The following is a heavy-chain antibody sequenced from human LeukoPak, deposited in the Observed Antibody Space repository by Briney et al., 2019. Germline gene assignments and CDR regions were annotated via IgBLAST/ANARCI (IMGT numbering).Heavy chain of an antibody. V-gene: IGHV3-30*18. CDR2: ISYDGSNK. J-gene: IGHJ4*02. CDR3: VKLAYCSSASCADKPDTVALLDH. Sequence: GRSLRLSCAASGFTFSSYGMHWVRQAPGKGLEWVAVISYDGSNKYYADSVKGRFTISRDNSKNTLYLQMNSLRTDDTALYYCVKLAYCSSASCADKPDTVALLDHWGQGTLVTVSS. D-gene: IGHD2-2*01. CDR1: GFTFSSYG.